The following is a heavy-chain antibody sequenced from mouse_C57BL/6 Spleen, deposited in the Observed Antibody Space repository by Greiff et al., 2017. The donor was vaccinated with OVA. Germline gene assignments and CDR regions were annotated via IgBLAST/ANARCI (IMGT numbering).Heavy chain of an antibody. J-gene: IGHJ1*03. Sequence: EVKLQESGPELVKPGASVKISCKASGYSFTDYNMNWVKQSNGKSLEWIGVINPNYGTTSYNQKFKGKATLTVDQSSSTAYMQLNSLTSEDSAVYYCARPLTTVVAGGYFDVWGTGTTVTVSS. CDR3: ARPLTTVVAGGYFDV. V-gene: IGHV1-39*01. D-gene: IGHD1-1*01. CDR2: INPNYGTT. CDR1: GYSFTDYN.